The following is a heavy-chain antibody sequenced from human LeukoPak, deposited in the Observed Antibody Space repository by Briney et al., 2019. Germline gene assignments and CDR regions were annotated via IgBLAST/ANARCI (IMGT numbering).Heavy chain of an antibody. CDR3: AKGRSGWYVLDY. Sequence: PGGSLRLSCAASGFTFDDYTMHWVRQAPGKGLEWVSLISWDGVSTHYADSVKGRFTISRDNNKNSLYLQMNGLRTEDTALYYCAKGRSGWYVLDYWGQGTLVTVSP. CDR1: GFTFDDYT. D-gene: IGHD6-19*01. V-gene: IGHV3-43*01. CDR2: ISWDGVST. J-gene: IGHJ4*02.